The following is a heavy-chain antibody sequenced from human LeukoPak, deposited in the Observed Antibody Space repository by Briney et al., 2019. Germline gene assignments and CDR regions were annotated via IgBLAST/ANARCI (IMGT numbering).Heavy chain of an antibody. D-gene: IGHD3-10*01. CDR2: MNPNSGNT. CDR1: GYTFTSYD. CDR3: ARVLWFGELFYYYGMDV. V-gene: IGHV1-8*01. J-gene: IGHJ6*02. Sequence: ASVKVSCKASGYTFTSYDINRVRQATGQGLEWMGWMNPNSGNTGYAQKFQGRVTMTRNTSISTAYMELSSLRSEDTAVYYCARVLWFGELFYYYGMDVWGQGTTVTVSS.